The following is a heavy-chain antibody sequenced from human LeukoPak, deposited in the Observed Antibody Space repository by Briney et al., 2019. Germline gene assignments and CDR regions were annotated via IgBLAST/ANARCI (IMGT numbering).Heavy chain of an antibody. Sequence: SGGSLRLSCTASGFTFSTFAMGWVRQARGEGRQWVSDISGSGDTTSYADSVKGRFAISRDNPENTLYLQMNSLRVEDTAVYYCARWGADSKLDHWGQGTLVTVSS. D-gene: IGHD4-11*01. CDR2: ISGSGDTT. J-gene: IGHJ4*02. CDR3: ARWGADSKLDH. V-gene: IGHV3-23*01. CDR1: GFTFSTFA.